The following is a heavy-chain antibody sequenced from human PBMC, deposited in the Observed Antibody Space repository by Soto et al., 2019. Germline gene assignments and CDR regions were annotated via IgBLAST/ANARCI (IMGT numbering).Heavy chain of an antibody. J-gene: IGHJ4*02. CDR3: ASSVLVTSTMNYFDL. CDR1: GYSFSNFW. CDR2: IYPDDSDT. V-gene: IGHV5-51*01. Sequence: PGESLKISCQASGYSFSNFWIAWVRQMPGGGLEWLGIIYPDDSDTRYSPSFLGQVTISADKSIKTTYLQWSSLKASDTAIYFCASSVLVTSTMNYFDLWGQGTLVTVSS. D-gene: IGHD2-8*02.